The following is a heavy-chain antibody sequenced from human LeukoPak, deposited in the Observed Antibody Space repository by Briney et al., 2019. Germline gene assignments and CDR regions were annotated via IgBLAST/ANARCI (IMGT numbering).Heavy chain of an antibody. Sequence: PGGSLRLSCVASGFTFRSYDMHWVRQAPGKGLEWVAFIHYDGSKKYYLDSVKGRFTISRDNFKNTLYLQMNSLRAEDTAVYYCANPSLGVWGSYRSAGGYYYYMDVWGKGTTVTISS. CDR1: GFTFRSYD. J-gene: IGHJ6*03. D-gene: IGHD3-16*02. CDR2: IHYDGSKK. CDR3: ANPSLGVWGSYRSAGGYYYYMDV. V-gene: IGHV3-30*02.